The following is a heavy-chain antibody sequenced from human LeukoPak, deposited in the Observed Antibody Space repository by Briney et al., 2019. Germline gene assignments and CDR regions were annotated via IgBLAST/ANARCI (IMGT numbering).Heavy chain of an antibody. Sequence: SQTLSLTCAVSGGSISSGGYSWSWIRQPPGKGLEWIGYIYHSGSTYYNPSLKSRVTISVDRSKNQFSLKLSSVTAADTAVYYCARALTYYYDSSGYYYGYYFDYWGQGTLVTVSS. CDR1: GGSISSGGYS. J-gene: IGHJ4*02. V-gene: IGHV4-30-2*01. CDR3: ARALTYYYDSSGYYYGYYFDY. D-gene: IGHD3-22*01. CDR2: IYHSGST.